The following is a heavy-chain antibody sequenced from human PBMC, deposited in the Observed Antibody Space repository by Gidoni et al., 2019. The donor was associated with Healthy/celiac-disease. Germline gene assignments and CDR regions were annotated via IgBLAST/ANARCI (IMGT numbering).Heavy chain of an antibody. D-gene: IGHD3-10*01. CDR1: GYTFTSYG. CDR2: ISAYTGNT. J-gene: IGHJ4*02. Sequence: QVHLVHSGAEVKKPGASVKFSCTASGYTFTSYGISWVRQAPGQGLEGMGWISAYTGNTKYAQKLQGRVNMNTDKSTSKAYMELRSLRSDDTAVYYCARRALNRFGENYDYWGQGTLVTVSS. V-gene: IGHV1-18*01. CDR3: ARRALNRFGENYDY.